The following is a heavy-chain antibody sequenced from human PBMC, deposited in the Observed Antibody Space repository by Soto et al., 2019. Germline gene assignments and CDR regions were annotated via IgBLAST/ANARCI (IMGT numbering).Heavy chain of an antibody. CDR2: IRSKAYGGTT. Sequence: PGGSLRLSCTASGFAFGDYAMSWVRQAPGKGLEWVSFIRSKAYGGTTEYATSVKAIFTISRDDSKSIAYLQMNSLKTEDTAVYYCTRAADSSGYYHFDYWGQGTLVTVPQ. J-gene: IGHJ4*02. D-gene: IGHD3-22*01. CDR3: TRAADSSGYYHFDY. CDR1: GFAFGDYA. V-gene: IGHV3-49*04.